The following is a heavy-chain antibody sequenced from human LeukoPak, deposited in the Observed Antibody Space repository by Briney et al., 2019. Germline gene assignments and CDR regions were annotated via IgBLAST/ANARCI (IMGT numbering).Heavy chain of an antibody. CDR3: ANDRRPDGLYDLDH. CDR1: GFTFSNYA. D-gene: IGHD5/OR15-5a*01. CDR2: FIYNGGGT. Sequence: GGSLRLSCAASGFTFSNYAMNWVRQAPGKGREGVSFIYNGGGTKYADSVRGRFTISRDNSRNTLYLQMNSLRSEDTAVYYCANDRRPDGLYDLDHWGQGTLVTVSS. J-gene: IGHJ4*02. V-gene: IGHV3-23*01.